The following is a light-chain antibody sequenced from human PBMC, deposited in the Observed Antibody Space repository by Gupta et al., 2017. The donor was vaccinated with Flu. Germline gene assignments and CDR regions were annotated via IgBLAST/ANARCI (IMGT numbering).Light chain of an antibody. CDR1: QALVYTDGTIY. J-gene: IGKJ1*01. Sequence: DVTETQSRLFLPVNLGQAASISCNTSQALVYTDGTIYFNWFQQRPGQSPRRLLYKVSDRDTGVPDRFSGSGSGTHFTLNISGVEAEDFGIYYCMQATNWPRTFGQGTRVEI. CDR3: MQATNWPRT. V-gene: IGKV2-30*01. CDR2: KVS.